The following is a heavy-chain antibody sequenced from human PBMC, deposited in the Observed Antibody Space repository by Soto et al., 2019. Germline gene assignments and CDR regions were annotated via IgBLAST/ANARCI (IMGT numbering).Heavy chain of an antibody. J-gene: IGHJ5*02. Sequence: ASVKVSCKASGYTFTSYAMNWVRQAPGQGLEWMGWINTNTGNPTYAQGFTGRFVFSLDTSVSTAYLQICSLKSEDTAVYYCARVGPWVPYYYDSSPYTFENWFDPWGQGTLVTVSS. CDR2: INTNTGNP. CDR1: GYTFTSYA. V-gene: IGHV7-4-1*01. CDR3: ARVGPWVPYYYDSSPYTFENWFDP. D-gene: IGHD3-22*01.